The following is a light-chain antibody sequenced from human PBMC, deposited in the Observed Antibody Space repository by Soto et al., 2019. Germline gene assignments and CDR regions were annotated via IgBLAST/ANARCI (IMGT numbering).Light chain of an antibody. CDR1: QSISIW. Sequence: DIQMTQSPSTLSASVGDRVTITYRASQSISIWLAWYQQKPGKAPKLLIYDASSLESGVPSRFRGSGSGTDFTLTISSLKPDDFETYYCQQYNSYSWTFGQGTKVDIK. CDR3: QQYNSYSWT. CDR2: DAS. J-gene: IGKJ1*01. V-gene: IGKV1-5*01.